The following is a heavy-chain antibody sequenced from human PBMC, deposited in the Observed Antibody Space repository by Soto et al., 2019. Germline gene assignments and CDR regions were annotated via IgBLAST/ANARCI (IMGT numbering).Heavy chain of an antibody. Sequence: GGSLRLSCAASGFTFSSYGMHWVRQAPGKGLEWVAVISYDGSNKYYADSVKGRFTISRDNSKNTLYLQMNSLRAEDTAAYYCAKDGRIAAATRLCYYYGIDVWGQGTTVTVSS. D-gene: IGHD6-13*01. CDR3: AKDGRIAAATRLCYYYGIDV. J-gene: IGHJ6*02. CDR2: ISYDGSNK. CDR1: GFTFSSYG. V-gene: IGHV3-30*18.